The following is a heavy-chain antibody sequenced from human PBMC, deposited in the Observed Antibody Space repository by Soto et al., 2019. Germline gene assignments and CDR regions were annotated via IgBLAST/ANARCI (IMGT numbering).Heavy chain of an antibody. V-gene: IGHV3-15*01. CDR3: STGAKYASSWRFDY. D-gene: IGHD6-13*01. CDR2: IKSKVDGGTT. CDR1: GFTFSGAW. J-gene: IGHJ4*02. Sequence: GGSLRLSCAASGFTFSGAWMSWVRQAPGKGLEWVGRIKSKVDGGTTDHAAPVKGRFTISRDDSRNMLYLQMNNLKTEYTPIYYCSTGAKYASSWRFDYGGQGILVTSPQ.